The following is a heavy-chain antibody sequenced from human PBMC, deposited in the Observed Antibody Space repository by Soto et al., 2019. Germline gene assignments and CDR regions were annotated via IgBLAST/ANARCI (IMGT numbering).Heavy chain of an antibody. CDR3: ARDFDSSGYYGPVGAFDI. CDR2: ISGNGADT. V-gene: IGHV3-23*01. J-gene: IGHJ3*02. CDR1: GFTFSSYA. Sequence: GGSLRLSCGASGFTFSSYAMSWVRQAPGKGLEWVSAISGNGADTTYAESVRGRFTISRDNSKDTLYLQMNSLRADDTAVYYCARDFDSSGYYGPVGAFDIWGQGTMVTVSS. D-gene: IGHD3-22*01.